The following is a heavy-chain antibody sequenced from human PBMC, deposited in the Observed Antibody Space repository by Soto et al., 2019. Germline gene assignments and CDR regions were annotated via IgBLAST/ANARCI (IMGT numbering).Heavy chain of an antibody. D-gene: IGHD4-17*01. CDR3: AKDRENVHGDYDTPFDD. Sequence: PGGSLRLSCAASGFTFSSYAMSWVRQAPGKGLEWVSAISGSGGSTYYADSVKGRLTISRDNSKNTLYLQMNSLRAEDTAVYYCAKDRENVHGDYDTPFDDWGQGTLVTVSS. V-gene: IGHV3-23*01. CDR2: ISGSGGST. J-gene: IGHJ4*02. CDR1: GFTFSSYA.